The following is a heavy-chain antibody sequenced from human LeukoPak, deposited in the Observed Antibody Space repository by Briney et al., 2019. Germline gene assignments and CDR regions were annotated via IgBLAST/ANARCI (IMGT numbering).Heavy chain of an antibody. Sequence: GGSLRLSCAASGFIFSNYAMSWVRQAPGKGLEWVSVIVASGGSTDYADSVKGRFIISRDNSKTTLYLQMNGLRAEDTAVYYCAKERPSGSYYNALHYWGQGTLVTVSS. J-gene: IGHJ4*02. D-gene: IGHD3-10*01. CDR2: IVASGGST. CDR1: GFIFSNYA. CDR3: AKERPSGSYYNALHY. V-gene: IGHV3-23*01.